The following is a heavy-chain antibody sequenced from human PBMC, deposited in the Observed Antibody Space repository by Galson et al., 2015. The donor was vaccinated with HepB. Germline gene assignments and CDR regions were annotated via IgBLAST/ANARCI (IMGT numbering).Heavy chain of an antibody. D-gene: IGHD6-19*01. Sequence: CAISGDSVSSNSAAWNWIRQSPSRGLEWLGRTYYRSKWYNDYAVSAKSRITINPDTSKNQFSLQLNSVTPEDTAVYYCARGVIAVAGYYYYYGMDVWGQGTTVTVSS. CDR2: TYYRSKWYN. V-gene: IGHV6-1*01. CDR1: GDSVSSNSAA. J-gene: IGHJ6*02. CDR3: ARGVIAVAGYYYYYGMDV.